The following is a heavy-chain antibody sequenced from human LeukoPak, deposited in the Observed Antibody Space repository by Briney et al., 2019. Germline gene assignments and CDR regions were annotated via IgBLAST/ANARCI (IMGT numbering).Heavy chain of an antibody. V-gene: IGHV4-59*01. CDR1: GGSISSYY. Sequence: SETLSLTCTVSGGSISSYYWNWIRQPPGKGLEWIGHVYYSGSTNYSHSLKSRVTISVDTSKNQFSLNLTSVTAADTAVYYCARMYGYTYGPDYWGQGTLVTVSS. CDR3: ARMYGYTYGPDY. D-gene: IGHD5-12*01. CDR2: VYYSGST. J-gene: IGHJ4*02.